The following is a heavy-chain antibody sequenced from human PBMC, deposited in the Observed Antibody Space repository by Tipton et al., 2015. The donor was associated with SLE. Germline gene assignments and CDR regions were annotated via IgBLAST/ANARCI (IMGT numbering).Heavy chain of an antibody. CDR2: IYYSGRT. CDR1: GGSISSYY. CDR3: AGLYSSSWLPFGYYYYGMYV. J-gene: IGHJ6*02. D-gene: IGHD6-13*01. Sequence: TLSLTCTVSGGSISSYYWSWIRQPPGKGLEWIGYIYYSGRTNYTPSLKSRVTISVDTPKNQFSLKLSSVTAADPAVYYCAGLYSSSWLPFGYYYYGMYVWGQGTTVTVSS. V-gene: IGHV4-59*12.